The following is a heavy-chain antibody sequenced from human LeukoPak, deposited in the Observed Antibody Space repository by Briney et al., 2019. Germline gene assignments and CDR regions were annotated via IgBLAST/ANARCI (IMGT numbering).Heavy chain of an antibody. Sequence: PSETLSLTCTVSGGSISSYYWSWIRQPPGKGLEWIGYMYYSGSTNYNPSLKSRVTISVDTSKNQFSLKLSSVTAADTAVYYCARVIVVVPAARLDLKYYYYYYGMDVWGQGTTVTVSS. J-gene: IGHJ6*02. CDR2: MYYSGST. CDR3: ARVIVVVPAARLDLKYYYYYYGMDV. CDR1: GGSISSYY. D-gene: IGHD2-2*01. V-gene: IGHV4-59*12.